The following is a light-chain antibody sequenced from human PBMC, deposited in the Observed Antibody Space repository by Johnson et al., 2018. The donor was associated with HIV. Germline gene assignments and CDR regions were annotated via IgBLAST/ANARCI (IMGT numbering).Light chain of an antibody. J-gene: IGLJ1*01. CDR2: ENN. CDR3: GTWDSSLSAFNYV. CDR1: SSNIGNNY. V-gene: IGLV1-51*02. Sequence: QSVLTQPPSVSAAPGQKVTISCSGSSSNIGNNYVSWYQQFPGTAPKLLIYENNKRPSGIPDRFSGSKSGTSATLGITRLQTGDEADYYCGTWDSSLSAFNYVFGTGTKVTVL.